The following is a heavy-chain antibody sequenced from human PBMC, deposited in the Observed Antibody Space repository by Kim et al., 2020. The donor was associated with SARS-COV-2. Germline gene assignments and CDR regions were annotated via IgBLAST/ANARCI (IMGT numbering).Heavy chain of an antibody. CDR1: GFTFSSYA. CDR2: ISGSGGST. D-gene: IGHD3-10*01. CDR3: AKQFGELLYRVLDY. Sequence: GGSLRLSCAASGFTFSSYAMSWVRQAPGKGLEWVSAISGSGGSTYYADSVKGRFTISRDNSKNTLYLQMNSLRAEDTAVYYCAKQFGELLYRVLDYWGQESLVTVST. V-gene: IGHV3-23*01. J-gene: IGHJ4*02.